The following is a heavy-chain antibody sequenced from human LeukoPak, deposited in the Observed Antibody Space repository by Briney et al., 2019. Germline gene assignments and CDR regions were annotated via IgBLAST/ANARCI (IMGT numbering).Heavy chain of an antibody. V-gene: IGHV4-4*07. CDR2: IYSSGNT. J-gene: IGHJ4*02. D-gene: IGHD3-10*01. CDR3: ARDSYGSGSYYPYYFDY. CDR1: GGSISSYY. Sequence: SETLSLTCTVSGGSISSYYWNWIRQPAGEGLGWIGRIYSSGNTNYNPSLKSRVTISVDKSRNQFSLKLTSVTAADTAVYYCARDSYGSGSYYPYYFDYWGQGTLVTVSS.